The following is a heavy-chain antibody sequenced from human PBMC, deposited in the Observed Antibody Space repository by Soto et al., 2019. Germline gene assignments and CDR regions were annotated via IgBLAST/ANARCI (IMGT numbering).Heavy chain of an antibody. D-gene: IGHD3-10*01. J-gene: IGHJ4*02. CDR2: IYYSGNT. CDR1: GGSINRYY. CDR3: ARRAFGDLSYIDS. Sequence: SETLSLTCNVSGGSINRYYWNWIRQSPGKGLEWIGFIYYSGNTNYNPSLRSRVTMSVDTSKNQFSLQLNSVTPADSAVYFCARRAFGDLSYIDSWGQGSLVTVSS. V-gene: IGHV4-59*01.